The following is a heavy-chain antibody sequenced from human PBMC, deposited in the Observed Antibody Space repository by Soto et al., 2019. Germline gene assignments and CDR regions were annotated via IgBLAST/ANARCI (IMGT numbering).Heavy chain of an antibody. CDR1: GFTFTNYA. CDR2: ISGSGGST. V-gene: IGHV3-23*01. Sequence: GGSLRLSCAASGFTFTNYAMSWVLQAPGKGLEWVSLISGSGGSTYYADSVKGRFTISRDNSKNTLYLQMNSLRAEDTAVYYCASHSSGYYYAAFDIWGQGTMVTVSS. J-gene: IGHJ3*02. CDR3: ASHSSGYYYAAFDI. D-gene: IGHD3-22*01.